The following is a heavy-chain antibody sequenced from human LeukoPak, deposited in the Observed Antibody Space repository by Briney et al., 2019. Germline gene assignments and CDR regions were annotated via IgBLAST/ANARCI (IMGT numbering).Heavy chain of an antibody. CDR3: ARGGCSGGSCYYYYYYYMDV. Sequence: ASVKVSCKASGYTFTSYDINWVRQATGQGLEWMGWMNPNSGNTGYAQKFQGRVTMTRNTSISTAYMELSSLRSEDTAVYYCARGGCSGGSCYYYYYYYMDVWGKGTTVTISS. J-gene: IGHJ6*03. V-gene: IGHV1-8*01. D-gene: IGHD2-15*01. CDR1: GYTFTSYD. CDR2: MNPNSGNT.